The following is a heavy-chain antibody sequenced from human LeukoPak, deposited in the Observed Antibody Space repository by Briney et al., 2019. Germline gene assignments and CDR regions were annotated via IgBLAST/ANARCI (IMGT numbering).Heavy chain of an antibody. Sequence: SETLSLTCTVSGGSISNYYWSWIRQPPGKGLEWMGYVYYGGSTYYDPSLKSRVTISVDTSKNQFSLKLSSVTAADTAVYYCARRTVYGGYVRWFDPWGQGTLVTVSS. V-gene: IGHV4-59*08. CDR1: GGSISNYY. D-gene: IGHD4-17*01. J-gene: IGHJ5*02. CDR3: ARRTVYGGYVRWFDP. CDR2: VYYGGST.